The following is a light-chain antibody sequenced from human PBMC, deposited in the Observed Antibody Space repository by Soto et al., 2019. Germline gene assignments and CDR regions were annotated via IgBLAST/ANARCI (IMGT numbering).Light chain of an antibody. V-gene: IGKV1-5*03. J-gene: IGKJ1*01. CDR3: HHYNSYSEA. CDR2: KAS. CDR1: QTISSW. Sequence: DIQMTQSPSTLSGSVGDRVTITCRASQTISSWLAWYQQKPGKAPKLLIYKASTLKSGVPSRFSGSGSGTDFTLTIGSLQPDYFATDYCHHYNSYSEAFGEATEV.